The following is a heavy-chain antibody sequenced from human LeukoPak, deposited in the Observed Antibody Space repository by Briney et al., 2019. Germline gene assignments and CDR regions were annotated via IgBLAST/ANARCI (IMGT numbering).Heavy chain of an antibody. Sequence: PGXSLRLSCAASGFTLSSYGMHWVRQAPGKGVELVPFIPYDGSNTYYAASVTGRFTISRDNSQNTLYLQMNSLRAEDTAVYYCAKDDWGSPFDYWGQGTLVTVSS. V-gene: IGHV3-30*02. D-gene: IGHD7-27*01. J-gene: IGHJ4*02. CDR3: AKDDWGSPFDY. CDR1: GFTLSSYG. CDR2: IPYDGSNT.